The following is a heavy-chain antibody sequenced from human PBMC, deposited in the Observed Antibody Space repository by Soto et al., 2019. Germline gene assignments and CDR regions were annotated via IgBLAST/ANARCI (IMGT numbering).Heavy chain of an antibody. Sequence: PSETLSLTCTVSGGSISSYYWSWIRQPPGKGLEWIGYIYYSGSTNYNPSLKSRVTISVDTSKNQFSLKLSSVTAADTAVYYCARHAPAFGTGWYEFDYWGQGTLGTVSS. CDR2: IYYSGST. CDR1: GGSISSYY. J-gene: IGHJ4*02. CDR3: ARHAPAFGTGWYEFDY. D-gene: IGHD6-19*01. V-gene: IGHV4-59*08.